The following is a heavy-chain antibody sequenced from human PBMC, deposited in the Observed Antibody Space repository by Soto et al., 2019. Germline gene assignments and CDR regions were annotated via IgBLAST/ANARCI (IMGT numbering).Heavy chain of an antibody. Sequence: ESLKISCKGSGYSFTSYWIGWVRQMPGKGLEWMGIIYPGDSDTRYSPSFQGQVTISADKSISTAYLQWSSLKASDTAMYYCARHRMTTVTDYYYSGMDVWGQGTTVTVSS. J-gene: IGHJ6*02. CDR3: ARHRMTTVTDYYYSGMDV. V-gene: IGHV5-51*01. D-gene: IGHD4-4*01. CDR1: GYSFTSYW. CDR2: IYPGDSDT.